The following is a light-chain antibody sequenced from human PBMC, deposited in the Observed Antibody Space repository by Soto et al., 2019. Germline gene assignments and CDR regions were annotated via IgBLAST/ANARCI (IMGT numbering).Light chain of an antibody. CDR1: SGDVGGHNY. Sequence: QSVLTQPASVSGSPGQSITISCTGISGDVGGHNYVSWYQQHPGRAPKLMIYEVTNRPSGVSNRFSGSKSGNTASLTISGLQAEDEADYYCTSYTRSATPYIYGSGTRSPS. CDR2: EVT. J-gene: IGLJ1*01. V-gene: IGLV2-14*01. CDR3: TSYTRSATPYI.